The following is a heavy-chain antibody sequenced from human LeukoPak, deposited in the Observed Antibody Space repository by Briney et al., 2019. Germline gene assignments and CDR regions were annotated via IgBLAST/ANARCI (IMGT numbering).Heavy chain of an antibody. CDR1: GGSISSYY. CDR3: ARVPHVDTAMVLDY. V-gene: IGHV4-59*12. CDR2: IYYSGST. J-gene: IGHJ4*02. Sequence: SETLSLTCTVSGGSISSYYWSWIRQPPGKGLEWIGYIYYSGSTNYNPSLKSRVTISVDTSKNQFSLKLSSVTAADTAVYYCARVPHVDTAMVLDYWGQGTLVTVSS. D-gene: IGHD5-18*01.